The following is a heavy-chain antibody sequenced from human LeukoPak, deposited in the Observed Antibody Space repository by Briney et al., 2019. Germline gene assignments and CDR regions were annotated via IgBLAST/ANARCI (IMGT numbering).Heavy chain of an antibody. CDR2: IYYSGST. V-gene: IGHV4-39*01. CDR1: GGSISSSSYY. J-gene: IGHJ6*03. CDR3: AIELAYCGGDCYLGYYYYMDV. D-gene: IGHD2-21*01. Sequence: PSETLSLTCTVSGGSISSSSYYWGWIRQPPGKGLEWIGSIYYSGSTYYNPSLKSRVTISVDTSKNQFSLKLSSVTAADTAVYYCAIELAYCGGDCYLGYYYYMDVWGKGTTVTVSS.